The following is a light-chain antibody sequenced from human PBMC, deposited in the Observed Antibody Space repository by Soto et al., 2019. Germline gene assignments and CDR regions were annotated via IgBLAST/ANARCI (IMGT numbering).Light chain of an antibody. V-gene: IGLV2-14*01. CDR1: SSDVGAYNY. J-gene: IGLJ1*01. CDR3: SSYTSSSSQV. Sequence: QSVLTQPASVSGSTGQSITISCTGTSSDVGAYNYVSWYQQHPGKAPKLMIYEVSNRPSGVSNRFSGSKSGNTASLTISGCQAEYEADYYCSSYTSSSSQVFGTGTKVTVL. CDR2: EVS.